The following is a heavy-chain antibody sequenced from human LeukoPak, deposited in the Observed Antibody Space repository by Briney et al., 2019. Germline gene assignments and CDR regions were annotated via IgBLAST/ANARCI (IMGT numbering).Heavy chain of an antibody. CDR2: IIPIFGTA. CDR1: GGTFSSYA. D-gene: IGHD5-24*01. CDR3: ARSRRWLQFYAFDI. J-gene: IGHJ3*02. V-gene: IGHV1-69*05. Sequence: ASVKVSCKASGGTFSSYAISWVRQAPGQGLEWMGGIIPIFGTANYAQKFQGRVTITTDESTSTAYMELSSLRSEDTAVYYCARSRRWLQFYAFDIWGRGTMVTVSS.